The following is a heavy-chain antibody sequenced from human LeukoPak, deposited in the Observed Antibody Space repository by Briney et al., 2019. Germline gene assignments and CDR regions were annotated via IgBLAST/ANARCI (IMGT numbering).Heavy chain of an antibody. J-gene: IGHJ4*02. D-gene: IGHD3-22*01. Sequence: GSSVKVSCKASGGTFSSYAISWVRQAPGQGLEWRGRIIPILGIANYAQKFQGRVTITADKSTSTAYMELSSLRSEDTAVYYCARGRDYYDSSEAHPTFDYWGQGTLVTVSP. CDR3: ARGRDYYDSSEAHPTFDY. CDR2: IIPILGIA. CDR1: GGTFSSYA. V-gene: IGHV1-69*04.